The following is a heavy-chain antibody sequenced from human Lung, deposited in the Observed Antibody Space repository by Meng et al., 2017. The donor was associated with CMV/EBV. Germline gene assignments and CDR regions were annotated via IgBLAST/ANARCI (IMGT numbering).Heavy chain of an antibody. V-gene: IGHV3-30*02. D-gene: IGHD1-26*01. Sequence: GESLKISCAASGFTFRRYDMHWVRQAPGKGLGGVAFILYDGSIKYYADSVKGRFTISRDNSKNAVYLQMSSLRIEDTAMYYWAKILVGASPDDAFDIWGQGTMVTVSS. CDR1: GFTFRRYD. J-gene: IGHJ3*02. CDR2: ILYDGSIK. CDR3: AKILVGASPDDAFDI.